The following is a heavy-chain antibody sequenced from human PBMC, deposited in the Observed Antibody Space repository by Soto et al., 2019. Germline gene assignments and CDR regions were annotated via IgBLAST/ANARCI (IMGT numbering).Heavy chain of an antibody. CDR2: IYPGDSDT. Sequence: GEALNISCKGSGYSFTSYFIGWVRQMPGKGLEWMGIIYPGDSDTRYSPSFQGQVTISADKSISTAYLQWSSLKASDTAMYYCARLLSFPYDFYYYYGTDVWGQGTTVTVSS. V-gene: IGHV5-51*01. CDR3: ARLLSFPYDFYYYYGTDV. J-gene: IGHJ6*02. CDR1: GYSFTSYF. D-gene: IGHD3-3*01.